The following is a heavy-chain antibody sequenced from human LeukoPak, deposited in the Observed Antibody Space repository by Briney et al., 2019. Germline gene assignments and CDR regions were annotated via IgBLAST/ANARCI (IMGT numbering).Heavy chain of an antibody. CDR1: GGSISSGSYY. CDR3: ARSESMVRESDY. Sequence: PSETLSLTCTVSGGSISSGSYYWSWIRQPAGKGLVWIGRIYTSGSTNYNPSLKSRVTISVDTSKNQFSLKLSSVTAADTAVYYCARSESMVRESDYWGQGTLVTVSS. J-gene: IGHJ4*02. V-gene: IGHV4-61*02. D-gene: IGHD3-10*01. CDR2: IYTSGST.